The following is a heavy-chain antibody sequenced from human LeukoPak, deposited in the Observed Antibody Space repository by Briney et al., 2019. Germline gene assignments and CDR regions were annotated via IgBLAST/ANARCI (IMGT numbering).Heavy chain of an antibody. D-gene: IGHD3-3*01. CDR2: MNPNSGNT. Sequence: ASVKVSCKASGYTFTSYDINWVRQATGQGLKWMGWMNPNSGNTGYAQKFQGRVTVTTDESTTTAYMELSSLRSEDTAVYYCASRASIFGVPQAFDIWGQGTMVTVSS. J-gene: IGHJ3*02. V-gene: IGHV1-8*03. CDR1: GYTFTSYD. CDR3: ASRASIFGVPQAFDI.